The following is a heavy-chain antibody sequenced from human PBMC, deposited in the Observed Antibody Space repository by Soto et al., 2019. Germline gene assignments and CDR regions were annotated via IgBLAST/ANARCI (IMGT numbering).Heavy chain of an antibody. CDR2: INHSGST. J-gene: IGHJ4*02. CDR1: GGSFSGYY. V-gene: IGHV4-34*01. Sequence: AVYGGSFSGYYWSWIRQPPGKGLEWIGEINHSGSTNYNPSLKSRVTISVDTSKNQFSLKLSSVTAADTAVYYCARVVGVEIRVDYWGQGTLVTVS. CDR3: ARVVGVEIRVDY. D-gene: IGHD2-15*01.